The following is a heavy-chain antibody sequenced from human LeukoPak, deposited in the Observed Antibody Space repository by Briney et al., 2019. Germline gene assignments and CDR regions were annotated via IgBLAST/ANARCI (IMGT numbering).Heavy chain of an antibody. CDR1: GYTFTGYY. CDR2: INPNSGDT. Sequence: ASVKVSCKASGYTFTGYYMHWVRQAPGQGLEWMGWINPNSGDTNYAQKFQGRVTMTRDTSISTAYMELSRLRSDDTAVYYCAIDVAAAENDYWGQGTLVTVSS. CDR3: AIDVAAAENDY. J-gene: IGHJ4*02. V-gene: IGHV1-2*02. D-gene: IGHD6-13*01.